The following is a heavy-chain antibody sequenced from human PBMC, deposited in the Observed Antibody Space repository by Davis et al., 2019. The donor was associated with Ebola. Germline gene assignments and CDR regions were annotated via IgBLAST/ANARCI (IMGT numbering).Heavy chain of an antibody. V-gene: IGHV1-18*04. D-gene: IGHD3-9*01. J-gene: IGHJ4*02. CDR1: GYTFTSYG. Sequence: AASVKVSCKASGYTFTSYGISWVRQAPGQGLEWMGWITAYNGNTTYAQKLQGRVTMTTDTSTSTAYMELWSLRSDDTAVHYCAREGMHYDILTAYNGADFWGQGTLVTVSS. CDR3: AREGMHYDILTAYNGADF. CDR2: ITAYNGNT.